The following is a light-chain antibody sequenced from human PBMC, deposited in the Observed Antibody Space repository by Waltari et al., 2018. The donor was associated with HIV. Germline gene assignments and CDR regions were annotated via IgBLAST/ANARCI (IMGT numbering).Light chain of an antibody. V-gene: IGKV3-20*01. J-gene: IGKJ3*01. CDR1: QSVSSSY. CDR2: GAS. Sequence: EIVLTQSPGTLSLSPGERATLSCRASQSVSSSYLAWYQQKPGQAPRLLISGASSRATGIPAGFSGSGSGTNFTLTISRLEPKNFAVYYCQQYGTSPFTFGPGTKWISN. CDR3: QQYGTSPFT.